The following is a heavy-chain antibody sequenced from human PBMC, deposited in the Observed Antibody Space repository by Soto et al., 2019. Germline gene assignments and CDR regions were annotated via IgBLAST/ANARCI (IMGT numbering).Heavy chain of an antibody. CDR2: ISDSGST. V-gene: IGHV4-59*01. CDR1: GASIRSYH. D-gene: IGHD6-13*01. Sequence: SETLSLTCTVSGASIRSYHWSWIRQPPGKGLEWIGYISDSGSTNYNPSLKSRVTISVDTSKNQLSLKLSSVTVADTAVYYCARHLSPSRYSSSWFPYYYYGMDVWGQGTTVTVSS. J-gene: IGHJ6*02. CDR3: ARHLSPSRYSSSWFPYYYYGMDV.